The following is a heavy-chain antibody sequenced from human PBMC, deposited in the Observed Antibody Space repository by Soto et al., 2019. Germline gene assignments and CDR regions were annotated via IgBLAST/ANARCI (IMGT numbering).Heavy chain of an antibody. CDR2: IYWDDDK. CDR1: GFSLSTSGVG. J-gene: IGHJ6*02. D-gene: IGHD3-10*01. V-gene: IGHV2-5*02. CDR3: AHYGSGSYPYYYGMDV. Sequence: QITLKESGPTLVKPTQTLTLTCTFSGFSLSTSGVGVGWIRQPPGKALEWLALIYWDDDKRYSPSLKSRLTITKDTSKYQVVLTMTNMDPVDTATYYCAHYGSGSYPYYYGMDVWGQGTTVTVSS.